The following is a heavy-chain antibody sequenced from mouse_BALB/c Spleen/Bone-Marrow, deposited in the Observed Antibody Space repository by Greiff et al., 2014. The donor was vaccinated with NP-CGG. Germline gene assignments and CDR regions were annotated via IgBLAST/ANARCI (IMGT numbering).Heavy chain of an antibody. V-gene: IGHV2-9*02. D-gene: IGHD1-1*01. J-gene: IGHJ4*01. CDR1: GFSLTSYG. CDR2: IWAGGST. CDR3: ARGSYYEGAMDY. Sequence: VKLVESGPGLVAPSQSLSITCTVSGFSLTSYGVHWVRQPPGKVLEWLGVIWAGGSTNYNSALMSRLSISKDNSKSQVFLKMNSLQTDNTAMYYCARGSYYEGAMDYWGQGTSVTVSS.